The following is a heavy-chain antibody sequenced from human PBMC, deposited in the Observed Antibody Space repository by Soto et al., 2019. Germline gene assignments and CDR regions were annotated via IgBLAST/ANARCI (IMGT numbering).Heavy chain of an antibody. CDR3: ARGGIDIVVVPAAAQLDY. D-gene: IGHD2-2*01. CDR2: IIPIFGTA. CDR1: RGTFSSYA. Sequence: SVKVSCKASRGTFSSYAISWVRQAPGQGLEWMGGIIPIFGTANYAQKFQGRVTVTADKSTSTAYMELSSLRSEDTAVYYCARGGIDIVVVPAAAQLDYWGQGTLVTVSS. J-gene: IGHJ4*02. V-gene: IGHV1-69*06.